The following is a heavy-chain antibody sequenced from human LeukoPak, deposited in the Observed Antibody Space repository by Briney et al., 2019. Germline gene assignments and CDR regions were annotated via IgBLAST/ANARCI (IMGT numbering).Heavy chain of an antibody. D-gene: IGHD6-6*01. CDR1: GFTFSSYW. Sequence: QPGGSLRLSCAASGFTFSSYWMHWVRQAPGKGLVWVSRINSDGSSTSYADSVKGRFTISRDNAKNTLHLQMNGLRAEDTAVYYCARASGNSYAPLVWGQGTLVAVSS. CDR2: INSDGSST. J-gene: IGHJ4*02. V-gene: IGHV3-74*01. CDR3: ARASGNSYAPLV.